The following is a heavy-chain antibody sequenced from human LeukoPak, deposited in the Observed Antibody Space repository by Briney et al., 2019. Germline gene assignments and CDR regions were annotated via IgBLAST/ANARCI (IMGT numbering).Heavy chain of an antibody. D-gene: IGHD3-3*01. J-gene: IGHJ6*03. Sequence: SETLSLTCTVSGGSISSSSYYWGWIRQPPGKGLEWIGSIYYSGSTYYNPSLKSRVTISVDTSKNQFSLKLSSVTAADTAAYYCASRVVPNYYYYYMDVWGKGTTVTVSS. CDR1: GGSISSSSYY. CDR2: IYYSGST. V-gene: IGHV4-39*01. CDR3: ASRVVPNYYYYYMDV.